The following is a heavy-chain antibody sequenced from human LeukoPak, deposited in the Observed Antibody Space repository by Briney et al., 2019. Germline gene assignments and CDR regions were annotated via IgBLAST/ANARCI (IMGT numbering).Heavy chain of an antibody. D-gene: IGHD5-12*01. Sequence: PGGSLRLSCVASGFTFSSYAMNWVRQAPGKGLEWVSLINSNSDSIYYADSVKGRFTISRDNAKNSLFLQMNSLRAEDTAVYYCAKSYNGYESKPDYWGQGTLVTVSS. CDR3: AKSYNGYESKPDY. J-gene: IGHJ4*02. CDR1: GFTFSSYA. CDR2: INSNSDSI. V-gene: IGHV3-21*04.